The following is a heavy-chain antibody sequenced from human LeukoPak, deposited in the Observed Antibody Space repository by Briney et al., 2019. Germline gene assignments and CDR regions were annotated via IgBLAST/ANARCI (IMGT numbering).Heavy chain of an antibody. J-gene: IGHJ4*02. CDR3: AREGYYGSGSYYNDGYFDY. CDR2: ISSSSSYI. Sequence: GGSLRLSCAASGFTFSSYSMNWVRQAPGKGLEWVSSISSSSSYIYYADSVKGRFTISRDNAKNSLYLQMNSLRAEDTAVYYCAREGYYGSGSYYNDGYFDYWGQGTLVTVSS. V-gene: IGHV3-21*01. D-gene: IGHD3-10*01. CDR1: GFTFSSYS.